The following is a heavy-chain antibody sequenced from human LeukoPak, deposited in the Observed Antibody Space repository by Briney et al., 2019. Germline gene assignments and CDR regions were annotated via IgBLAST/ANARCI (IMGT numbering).Heavy chain of an antibody. Sequence: PGGSLRLSCAASGFTFDDYAMHWVRQAPGKGLEWVSGISWNSGSIGYADSVKGRFTISRDNAKNSLYLQMNSLRPEDTALYYCAKDSSSWPSGFDYWGQGTLVTVSS. CDR1: GFTFDDYA. D-gene: IGHD6-13*01. J-gene: IGHJ4*02. V-gene: IGHV3-9*01. CDR2: ISWNSGSI. CDR3: AKDSSSWPSGFDY.